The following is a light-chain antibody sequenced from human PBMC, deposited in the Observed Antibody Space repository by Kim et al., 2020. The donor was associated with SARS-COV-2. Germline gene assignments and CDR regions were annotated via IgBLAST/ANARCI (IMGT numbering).Light chain of an antibody. CDR1: QSVSSH. CDR2: DAS. Sequence: SVAPGEMATPSCRASQSVSSHLAWYQQKPGQAPRLLIYDASTRATGIPATFSGSGSGTEFTLTISSLQSEDFAVYYCQQYNTLITFGQGTRLEIK. CDR3: QQYNTLIT. V-gene: IGKV3-15*01. J-gene: IGKJ5*01.